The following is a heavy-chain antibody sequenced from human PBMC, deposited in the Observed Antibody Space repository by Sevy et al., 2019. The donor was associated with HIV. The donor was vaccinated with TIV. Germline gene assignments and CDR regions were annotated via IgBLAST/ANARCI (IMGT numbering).Heavy chain of an antibody. CDR1: GFTFSSSI. V-gene: IGHV3-48*02. J-gene: IGHJ5*02. D-gene: IGHD4-17*01. CDR2: LSGTGSTI. Sequence: GGSLRLSCAASGFTFSSSIINWVRRAPDKGLEWVSSLSGTGSTIDYADSVKGRFTISRDNAKNSLYLQMHSLRDEDTAVYYCERSDYGDYVGWFDPWGQGTLVTVSS. CDR3: ERSDYGDYVGWFDP.